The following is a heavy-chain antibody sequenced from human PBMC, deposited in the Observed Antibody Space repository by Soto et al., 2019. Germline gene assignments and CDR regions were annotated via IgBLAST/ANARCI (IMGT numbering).Heavy chain of an antibody. V-gene: IGHV4-34*01. CDR1: GGSFSGYY. Sequence: PPETLSLTCAVYGGSFSGYYWSWIRQPPGKGLEWTGEINHSGSTNYNPSLKSRVTISVDTSKNQFSLKLSSVTAADTAVYYCASSPRYCSGGSCFRGTVAFDIWGQGTMVTVPS. CDR2: INHSGST. CDR3: ASSPRYCSGGSCFRGTVAFDI. J-gene: IGHJ3*02. D-gene: IGHD2-15*01.